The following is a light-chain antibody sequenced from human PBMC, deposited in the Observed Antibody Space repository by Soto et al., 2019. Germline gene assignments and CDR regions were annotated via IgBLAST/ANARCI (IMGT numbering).Light chain of an antibody. Sequence: QSALTQPRSVSGSPGQSVTISCTGTSSDVGGYNYVSWYQQYPGKAPKLIIYDVSKRPSGVPDRFSGSKSGNTASLTISGLEAEDETDYYCSSYAGTYTLWVFGGGTKLTVL. J-gene: IGLJ3*02. CDR2: DVS. CDR1: SSDVGGYNY. CDR3: SSYAGTYTLWV. V-gene: IGLV2-11*01.